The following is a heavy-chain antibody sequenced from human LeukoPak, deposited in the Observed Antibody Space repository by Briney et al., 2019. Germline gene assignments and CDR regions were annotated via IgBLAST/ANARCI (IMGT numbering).Heavy chain of an antibody. J-gene: IGHJ5*02. Sequence: ASVKVSCKASGYTFTRYYMHWVRQAPGQGLEWMGIINPSGGTTDYAQKVHGTITVTRDTSTSTVYMELTSLTSEDTAVYYCARDALSYDYSWGSYGHLGIDPWGQGTLVTVSS. V-gene: IGHV1-46*01. D-gene: IGHD3-16*01. CDR3: ARDALSYDYSWGSYGHLGIDP. CDR1: GYTFTRYY. CDR2: INPSGGTT.